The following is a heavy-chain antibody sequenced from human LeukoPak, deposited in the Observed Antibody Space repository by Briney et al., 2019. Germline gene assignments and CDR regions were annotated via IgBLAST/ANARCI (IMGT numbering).Heavy chain of an antibody. CDR3: GREVRIPLRPIDH. D-gene: IGHD3-10*01. CDR2: INHSGST. Sequence: PSETLSLTCAVYGGSFSGYYWSWIRQPPGKGLEWIGEINHSGSTNYNPSLKSRLTISVDTSKNQLFLKLTSVTAADASVYYCGREVRIPLRPIDHWGQGTLVTVSS. J-gene: IGHJ4*02. CDR1: GGSFSGYY. V-gene: IGHV4-34*01.